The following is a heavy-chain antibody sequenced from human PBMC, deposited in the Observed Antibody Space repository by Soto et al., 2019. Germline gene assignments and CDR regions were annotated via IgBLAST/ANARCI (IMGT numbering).Heavy chain of an antibody. CDR3: ARAHEQWLGWRRGDHYFDY. V-gene: IGHV1-18*01. D-gene: IGHD6-19*01. CDR1: GYTFTSYG. Sequence: ASVKVSCKASGYTFTSYGISWVRQAPGQGLEWMGWISAYNGNTNYAQKLQGRVTMTTDTSKSTAYMELRSLRSDDTAVYYCARAHEQWLGWRRGDHYFDYWGQGTLVTVSS. J-gene: IGHJ4*02. CDR2: ISAYNGNT.